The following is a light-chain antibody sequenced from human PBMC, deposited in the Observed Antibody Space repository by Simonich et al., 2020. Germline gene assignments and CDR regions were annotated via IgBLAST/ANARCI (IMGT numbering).Light chain of an antibody. CDR2: WAS. V-gene: IGKV4-1*01. CDR3: QQYYSTPWT. Sequence: DIVMTQSPDSLAVSLGERATINCKSSQSVLYSSNNTNYLAWYQQKPGQPPKLLIYWASTRESGVPDRFSGSGSGTDFTLTSSSLQAEDVAVYYCQQYYSTPWTVGQGTKVEIK. CDR1: QSVLYSSNNTNY. J-gene: IGKJ1*01.